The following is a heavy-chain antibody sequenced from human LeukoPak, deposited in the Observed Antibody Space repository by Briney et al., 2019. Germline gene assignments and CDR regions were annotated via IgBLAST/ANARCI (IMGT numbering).Heavy chain of an antibody. CDR2: INSPGSGT. CDR3: AELGITMIGGV. CDR1: EFTFSNYW. V-gene: IGHV3-74*01. J-gene: IGHJ6*04. D-gene: IGHD3-10*02. Sequence: GGSLRLSCAASEFTFSNYWIHWVRQAPGKGLVWISRINSPGSGTSYADSVKGRFTISRDNAKNSLYLQMNSLRAEDTAVYYCAELGITMIGGVWGKGTTVTISS.